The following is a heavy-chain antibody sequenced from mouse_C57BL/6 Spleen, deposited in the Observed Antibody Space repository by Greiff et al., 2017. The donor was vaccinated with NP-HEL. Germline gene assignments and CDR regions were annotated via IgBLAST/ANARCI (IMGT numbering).Heavy chain of an antibody. CDR2: IWRGGST. D-gene: IGHD2-1*01. Sequence: VQLVESGPGLVQPSQSLSITCTVSGFSLTSYGVHWVRQSPGKGLEWLGVIWRGGSTDYNAAFMSRLSITKDNSKSQVFFKMNSLQADDTAIYYCAKNQAYGNYWYFDVWGTGTTVTVSS. V-gene: IGHV2-5*01. CDR3: AKNQAYGNYWYFDV. CDR1: GFSLTSYG. J-gene: IGHJ1*03.